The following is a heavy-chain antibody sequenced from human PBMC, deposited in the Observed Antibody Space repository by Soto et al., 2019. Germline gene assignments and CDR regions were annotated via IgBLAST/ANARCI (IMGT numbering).Heavy chain of an antibody. V-gene: IGHV1-3*01. J-gene: IGHJ5*02. CDR2: INAGNGNT. CDR1: GYTFTSYA. CDR3: ARVHNYGDYLLTYKFDP. Sequence: ASVKVSCKASGYTFTSYAMHWVRQAPGQRLEWMGWINAGNGNTKYSQKFQGRVTITRDTSASTAYMELSSLRSEDTAVYYCARVHNYGDYLLTYKFDPWGQGTLVTVSS. D-gene: IGHD4-17*01.